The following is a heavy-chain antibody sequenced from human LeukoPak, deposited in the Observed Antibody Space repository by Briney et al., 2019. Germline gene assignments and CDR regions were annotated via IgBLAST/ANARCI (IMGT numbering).Heavy chain of an antibody. CDR1: GFTFRNAW. CDR3: TTVTTKVY. V-gene: IGHV3-15*01. J-gene: IGHJ4*02. D-gene: IGHD1-1*01. Sequence: GGSLRLSCAASGFTFRNAWMSWVRQAPGKGLEWVGLIKSKTDGGTTDYAAPVKGRFTISRDDSKNTLHLQMNSLKTEDTAVYYCTTVTTKVYWGQGTLVTVSS. CDR2: IKSKTDGGTT.